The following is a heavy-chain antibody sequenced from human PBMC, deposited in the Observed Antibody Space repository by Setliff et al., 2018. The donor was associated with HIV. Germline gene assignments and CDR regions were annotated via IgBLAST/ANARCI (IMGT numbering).Heavy chain of an antibody. CDR3: ARDLVVVAPYYCFDP. CDR2: IIPLFGTP. CDR1: GGSFSSSE. V-gene: IGHV1-69*05. Sequence: SVKVSCKASGGSFSSSEISWVRQAPGQGLEWMGGIIPLFGTPRYAQRFQGRVTMTRDTSTNTAYMELNSLTSDDTAVYYCARDLVVVAPYYCFDPWGQGTLVTVSS. J-gene: IGHJ5*02. D-gene: IGHD2-15*01.